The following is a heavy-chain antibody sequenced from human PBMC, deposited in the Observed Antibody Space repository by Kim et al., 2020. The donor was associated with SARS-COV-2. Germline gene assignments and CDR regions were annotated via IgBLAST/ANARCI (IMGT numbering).Heavy chain of an antibody. CDR2: IYYSGNT. V-gene: IGHV4-39*01. J-gene: IGHJ4*02. CDR3: ARRYCTNGVCYRSMFDY. D-gene: IGHD2-8*01. Sequence: SETLSLSCTVSGGSISSSSYYWGWIRQPPGKGLEWIGSIYYSGNTYYNPSLKSRVTISVDTSKNQFSLKLSSVTAADTAVYYCARRYCTNGVCYRSMFDYWGQGTLVTVSS. CDR1: GGSISSSSYY.